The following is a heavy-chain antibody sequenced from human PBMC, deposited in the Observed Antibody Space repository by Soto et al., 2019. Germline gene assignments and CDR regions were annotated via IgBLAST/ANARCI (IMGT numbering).Heavy chain of an antibody. V-gene: IGHV3-23*01. CDR2: VSYSGINT. CDR3: AKETLPRTSTWNPFDS. D-gene: IGHD1-1*01. J-gene: IGHJ4*02. CDR1: GFAFNTYA. Sequence: EVQLLESGGGLVQPGGSLGLSCAASGFAFNTYAMSWVRQAPGKGLEWVAGVSYSGINTYYADSVKGRFSISRGNSENTLYLQMNSLSAEDTAIYYCAKETLPRTSTWNPFDSWGQGTLVTVSS.